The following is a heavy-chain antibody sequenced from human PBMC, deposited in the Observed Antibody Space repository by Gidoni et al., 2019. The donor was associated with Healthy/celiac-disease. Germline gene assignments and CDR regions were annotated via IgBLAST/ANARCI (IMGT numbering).Heavy chain of an antibody. Sequence: EVQLLESGGGLVQPGGSLRLSCAASGFPLSSYAMSWVRQAPGKGLEWVSAISGSGGSTYYADSVKGRFTISRDNSKNTLYLQMNSLRAEDTAVYYCAKDFDDFWSGYAQHWGQGTLVTVSS. J-gene: IGHJ4*02. D-gene: IGHD3-3*01. V-gene: IGHV3-23*01. CDR2: ISGSGGST. CDR3: AKDFDDFWSGYAQH. CDR1: GFPLSSYA.